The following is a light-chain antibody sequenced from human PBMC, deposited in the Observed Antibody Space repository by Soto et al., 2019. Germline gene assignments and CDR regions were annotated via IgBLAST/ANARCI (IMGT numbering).Light chain of an antibody. CDR1: QSVTTN. J-gene: IGKJ5*01. CDR3: QQYNILPPIT. V-gene: IGKV3-15*01. Sequence: EIVMTQSPATLSVSPGDRVTLSCRASQSVTTNLAWYQQKPGQAPRLLIYGASTRAPRIPARFSGSGSVTEFTLTISSLQSEDFAVYYCQQYNILPPITFGQGTRLEIK. CDR2: GAS.